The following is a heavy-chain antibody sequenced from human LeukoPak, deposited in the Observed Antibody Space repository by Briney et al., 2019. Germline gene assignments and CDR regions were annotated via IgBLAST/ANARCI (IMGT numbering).Heavy chain of an antibody. D-gene: IGHD6-19*01. Sequence: VWSLRLSCAASGFTCGDEGMSRVPQAPGKGMRWVADINWNGGSTGYADSVKGRFNISRDNAKNSLYLQMNSLRDEDTALYYCARSGYSSGWYYWGQGTLVTVSS. CDR2: INWNGGST. V-gene: IGHV3-20*04. J-gene: IGHJ4*02. CDR3: ARSGYSSGWYY. CDR1: GFTCGDEG.